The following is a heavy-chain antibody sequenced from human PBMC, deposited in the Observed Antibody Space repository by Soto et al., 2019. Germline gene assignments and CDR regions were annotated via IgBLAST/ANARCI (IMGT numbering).Heavy chain of an antibody. CDR1: GFTFSSYE. V-gene: IGHV3-48*03. J-gene: IGHJ4*02. Sequence: EVQLVESGGGLVQPGGSLRLSCATSGFTFSSYEMNWVRQAPGMGLEWVSYISSSDSAIYYADSVKGRFTISRDNAKNSLYLQMNSLRAEDTAVYYCASLEMATMQGWGRGTLVTVSS. CDR2: ISSSDSAI. CDR3: ASLEMATMQG. D-gene: IGHD3-3*01.